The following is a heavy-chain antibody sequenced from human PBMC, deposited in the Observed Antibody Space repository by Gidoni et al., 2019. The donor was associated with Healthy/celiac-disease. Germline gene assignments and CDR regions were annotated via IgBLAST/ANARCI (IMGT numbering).Heavy chain of an antibody. Sequence: QVQLVESGGGVVQPGRSLRLSCAASGFTFSSYGMHWVRQAPGKGLEWVAVISYDGSNKYYADSVKGRFTISRDNSKNTLYLQMNSLRAEDTAVYYCAKEGRGFSDYWGQGTLVTVSS. CDR3: AKEGRGFSDY. J-gene: IGHJ4*02. CDR2: ISYDGSNK. V-gene: IGHV3-30*18. D-gene: IGHD3-10*01. CDR1: GFTFSSYG.